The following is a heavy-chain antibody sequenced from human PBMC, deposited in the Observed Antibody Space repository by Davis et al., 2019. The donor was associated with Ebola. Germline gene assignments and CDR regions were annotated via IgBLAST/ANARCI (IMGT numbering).Heavy chain of an antibody. CDR2: INAGNGDT. Sequence: ASVKVSCKASGGTFSSYAMHWVRQAPGQRLEWMGWINAGNGDTKYSQKFRGRVTITADESTSTAYMELSSLRSEDTAVYYCARGRWKTDYYYYGMDVWCQGTTVTVSS. D-gene: IGHD5-24*01. CDR3: ARGRWKTDYYYYGMDV. J-gene: IGHJ6*02. CDR1: GGTFSSYA. V-gene: IGHV1-3*01.